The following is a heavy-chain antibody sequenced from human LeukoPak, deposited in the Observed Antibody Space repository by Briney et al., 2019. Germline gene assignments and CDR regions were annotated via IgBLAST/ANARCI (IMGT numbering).Heavy chain of an antibody. D-gene: IGHD1-1*01. CDR3: VLISYEWHDYYDAFDI. J-gene: IGHJ3*02. V-gene: IGHV1-2*02. CDR2: INPNSGGT. Sequence: ASVKVSCKASGYTFTSYDINWVRQATGQGLEWMGWINPNSGGTNYAQKFQGRVTMTRDTSISTAYMELSRLRSDDTAVYYCVLISYEWHDYYDAFDIWGQGTMVTVSS. CDR1: GYTFTSYD.